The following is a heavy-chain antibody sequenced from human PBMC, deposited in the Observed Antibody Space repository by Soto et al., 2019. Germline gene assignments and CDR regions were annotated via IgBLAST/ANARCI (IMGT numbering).Heavy chain of an antibody. V-gene: IGHV3-7*01. D-gene: IGHD3-3*01. Sequence: GGSLRLSYATSGLTFSTYWMTWVRQAPGRGLEWVANIRQDGNEIFYVDSVKGRFTISRDNAKNSLYLQLNGLRAEDGAVYYCERVINEWRLDYWGQGTLVTVS. J-gene: IGHJ4*02. CDR3: ERVINEWRLDY. CDR1: GLTFSTYW. CDR2: IRQDGNEI.